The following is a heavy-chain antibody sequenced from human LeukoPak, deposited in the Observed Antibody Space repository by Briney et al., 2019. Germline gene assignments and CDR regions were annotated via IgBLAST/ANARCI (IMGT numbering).Heavy chain of an antibody. CDR1: GFTLTRYW. D-gene: IGHD6-13*01. CDR3: ARVGAAGFDY. V-gene: IGHV3-7*03. J-gene: IGHJ4*02. Sequence: GGSLRLSCAASGFTLTRYWMSWVRQAPGKGPEWVANVNEDGSEKYYLDSVRGRFTFSRDNARNSLYLQMNSLRVEDAAVYFCARVGAAGFDYWGQGALVTVSS. CDR2: VNEDGSEK.